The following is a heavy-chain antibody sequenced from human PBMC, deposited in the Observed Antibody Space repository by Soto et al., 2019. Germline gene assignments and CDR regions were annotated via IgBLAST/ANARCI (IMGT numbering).Heavy chain of an antibody. V-gene: IGHV1-3*01. Sequence: QVQLVQSGAEVKKPGASVKVSCKASGYTFTSYAMHWVRQAPGQRLEWMGWINAGNGNTKYSQKFQGRVTITRDTSASTAYMELSSRRSEDTAVYYCARGRGYNWNDVNWYADLWGRGTLVTVSS. CDR3: ARGRGYNWNDVNWYADL. CDR2: INAGNGNT. J-gene: IGHJ2*01. D-gene: IGHD1-20*01. CDR1: GYTFTSYA.